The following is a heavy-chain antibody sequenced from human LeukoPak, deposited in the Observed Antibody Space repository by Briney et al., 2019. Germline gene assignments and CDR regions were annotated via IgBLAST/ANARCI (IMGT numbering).Heavy chain of an antibody. D-gene: IGHD3-3*01. CDR3: ARVLYDFWSGYYFDY. Sequence: PGGSLRLSCAASGFTFSDHYMDWVRQAPGKGLKWVGRARNKANSYTTEYAASVKGRFTISRDDSKNSLYLQMNSLKTEDTAVYYCARVLYDFWSGYYFDYWGQGTLVTVSS. CDR1: GFTFSDHY. J-gene: IGHJ4*02. CDR2: ARNKANSYTT. V-gene: IGHV3-72*01.